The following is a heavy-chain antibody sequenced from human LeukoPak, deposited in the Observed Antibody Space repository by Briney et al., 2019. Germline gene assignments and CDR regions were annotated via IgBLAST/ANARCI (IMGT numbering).Heavy chain of an antibody. CDR1: GGSFSGYY. Sequence: SETLSLTCAVYGGSFSGYYWSWIRQPPGKGLEWIGEINHSGSTHYNPSLKSRVPISVDTSKNQFSLKLSSVTAADTAVYYCARDPYSGRYNHWFDPWGQGTLVTVSS. CDR2: INHSGST. CDR3: ARDPYSGRYNHWFDP. V-gene: IGHV4-34*01. D-gene: IGHD1-26*01. J-gene: IGHJ5*02.